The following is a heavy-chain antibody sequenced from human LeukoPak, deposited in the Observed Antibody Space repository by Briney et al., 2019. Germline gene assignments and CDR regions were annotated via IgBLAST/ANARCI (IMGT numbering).Heavy chain of an antibody. CDR3: ARRSSSQPPNY. V-gene: IGHV4-39*01. CDR1: GGSISSSTYY. CDR2: IYYSGST. Sequence: SETLSLTCTVSGGSISSSTYYWGWIRQPPGKGLEWIGSIYYSGSTYYNPSLKSRVTISVDTSKNQFSLKLSSVTAADTAVYYCARRSSSQPPNYWGQGTLVTVSS. J-gene: IGHJ4*02. D-gene: IGHD6-13*01.